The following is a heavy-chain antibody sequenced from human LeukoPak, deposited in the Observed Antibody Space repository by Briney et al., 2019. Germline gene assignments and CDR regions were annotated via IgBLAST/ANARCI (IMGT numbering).Heavy chain of an antibody. Sequence: GGSLRLSCVVSGFNFNNYGMNWVRQALGKGLDWVASIAYDGSNENYAESVKGRFTISRDNSKNTLYLQLSSLTAEDTAVYYCARPSGSVTIFGVVDYFDYWGQGSLVTVSS. V-gene: IGHV3-30*04. CDR1: GFNFNNYG. CDR2: IAYDGSNE. D-gene: IGHD3-3*01. J-gene: IGHJ4*02. CDR3: ARPSGSVTIFGVVDYFDY.